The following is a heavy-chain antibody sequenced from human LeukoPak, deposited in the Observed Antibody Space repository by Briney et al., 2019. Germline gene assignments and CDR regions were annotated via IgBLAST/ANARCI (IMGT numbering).Heavy chain of an antibody. CDR1: GGSFSGYY. CDR2: INHIGST. D-gene: IGHD6-13*01. Sequence: SETLSLTCAVYGGSFSGYYWSWIRQPPGKGLEWIGEINHIGSTNYNPSLKSRVTISVDTSKNQFSLKLSSVTAADTAVYYCARGASGGAARPPSYFDYWGQGTLVTVSS. CDR3: ARGASGGAARPPSYFDY. J-gene: IGHJ4*02. V-gene: IGHV4-34*01.